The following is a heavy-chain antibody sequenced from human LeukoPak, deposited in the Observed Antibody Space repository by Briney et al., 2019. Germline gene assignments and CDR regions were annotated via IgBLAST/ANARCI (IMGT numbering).Heavy chain of an antibody. CDR2: IYHSGST. V-gene: IGHV4-30-2*01. CDR1: GGSISSGGYY. Sequence: LQTLSLTCTVSGGSISSGGYYWSWIRQPPGKGLEWIGYIYHSGSTYYNPSLKSRVTISVDRSKNQFSLKLSSVTAADTAVYYCARGDIVVVPAATGFDYWGQGTLVTVSS. J-gene: IGHJ4*02. CDR3: ARGDIVVVPAATGFDY. D-gene: IGHD2-2*01.